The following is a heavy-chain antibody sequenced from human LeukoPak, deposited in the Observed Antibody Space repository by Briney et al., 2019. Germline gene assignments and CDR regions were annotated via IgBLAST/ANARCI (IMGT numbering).Heavy chain of an antibody. CDR2: IRYDGSNK. J-gene: IGHJ4*02. D-gene: IGHD5-24*01. CDR1: GFTFSSYG. CDR3: AKAVDGYNQFDY. Sequence: PGGSPRLSCAASGFTFSSYGMHWVRQAPGKGLEWVAFIRYDGSNKYYADSVKGRFTISRDNSKNTLYLQMNSLRAEDTAVYYCAKAVDGYNQFDYWGQGTLVTVSS. V-gene: IGHV3-30*02.